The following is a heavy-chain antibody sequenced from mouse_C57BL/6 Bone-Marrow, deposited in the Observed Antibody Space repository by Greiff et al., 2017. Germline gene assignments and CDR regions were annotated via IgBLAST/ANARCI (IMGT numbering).Heavy chain of an antibody. D-gene: IGHD1-3*01. V-gene: IGHV5-6*01. J-gene: IGHJ4*01. Sequence: VHLVESGGDLVKPGGSLKLSCAASGFTFSSYGMSWVRQTPDKRLEWVATISSGGSYTYYPDSVKGRFTISRDNAKNTLYLQMSSLKSEDTAMYYCARQKWYYAMDYWGQGTSVTVSS. CDR2: ISSGGSYT. CDR1: GFTFSSYG. CDR3: ARQKWYYAMDY.